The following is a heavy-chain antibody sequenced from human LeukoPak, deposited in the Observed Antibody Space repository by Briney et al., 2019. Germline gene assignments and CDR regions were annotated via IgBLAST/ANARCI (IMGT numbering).Heavy chain of an antibody. D-gene: IGHD2-2*01. CDR2: IYYSGDA. Sequence: SSETLSLTCTVSGGSMSYYYWSWIRQPAGKGLEWIGRIYYSGDAEYNPSLKSRVTMSVDTSKRQFSLNLNSVTAEDPGLYSCAKDRGSPSRYGFDYWGQGILVTVSS. CDR1: GGSMSYYY. CDR3: AKDRGSPSRYGFDY. J-gene: IGHJ4*02. V-gene: IGHV4-4*07.